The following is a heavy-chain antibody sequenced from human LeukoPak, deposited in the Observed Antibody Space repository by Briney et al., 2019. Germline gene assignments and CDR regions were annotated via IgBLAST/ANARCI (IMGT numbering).Heavy chain of an antibody. CDR2: INWNGGSP. D-gene: IGHD6-19*01. Sequence: GGSLRLSCAASGFTFDDYVMSWVRQAPGKGLEWVSGINWNGGSPRYADSVKGRFTISRDNAKNSLYLQMNSLRAEDTALYYCARAPGGAVAGQGEFDYWGQGTLVTVSS. CDR1: GFTFDDYV. V-gene: IGHV3-20*04. CDR3: ARAPGGAVAGQGEFDY. J-gene: IGHJ4*02.